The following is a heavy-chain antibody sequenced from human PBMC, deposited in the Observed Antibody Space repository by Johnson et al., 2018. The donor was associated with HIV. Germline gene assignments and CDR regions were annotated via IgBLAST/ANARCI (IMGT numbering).Heavy chain of an antibody. Sequence: QVQLVESGGGVVQPGGSLRLSCAASGFTFSNYGMHWVRQAPGKWLEWVAFIRYDGSNKYYADSVKGRFTISRDNSKNTLYLQMNSLRAEDTAVYYCAKDSRYSYGPDAFDIWGQGTMVTVSS. CDR2: IRYDGSNK. CDR1: GFTFSNYG. V-gene: IGHV3-30*02. J-gene: IGHJ3*02. CDR3: AKDSRYSYGPDAFDI. D-gene: IGHD5-18*01.